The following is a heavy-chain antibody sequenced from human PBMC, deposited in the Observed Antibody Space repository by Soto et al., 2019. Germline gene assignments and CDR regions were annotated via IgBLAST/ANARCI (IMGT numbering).Heavy chain of an antibody. D-gene: IGHD2-8*02. V-gene: IGHV3-13*01. Sequence: EVQLVESGGGLVQPGGSLRLSCAASGFTFSAYDMHWVRQPTGKGPEWVSAIGTLHDTYYPDSVKGRFTISRENAKNSLYLQMNSLTTGDTAVYYCARQASYWHGGGGWFDPWGQGTLVTVSS. J-gene: IGHJ5*02. CDR1: GFTFSAYD. CDR3: ARQASYWHGGGGWFDP. CDR2: IGTLHDT.